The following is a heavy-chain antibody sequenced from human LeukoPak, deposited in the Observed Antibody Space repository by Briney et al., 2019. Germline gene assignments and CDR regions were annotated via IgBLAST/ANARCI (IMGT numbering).Heavy chain of an antibody. CDR1: GYTFTVYY. V-gene: IGHV1-2*02. CDR3: ASQSRIITIFGVVMTAHAFDI. J-gene: IGHJ3*02. D-gene: IGHD3-3*01. CDR2: INPNSGGT. Sequence: ASVKVSCKASGYTFTVYYMHWVRQAPGQGREWMGWINPNSGGTNYAQKCQGSVTMTRDTSISTAYMELSRLRSDDTAVYYCASQSRIITIFGVVMTAHAFDIWGQGTMVTVSS.